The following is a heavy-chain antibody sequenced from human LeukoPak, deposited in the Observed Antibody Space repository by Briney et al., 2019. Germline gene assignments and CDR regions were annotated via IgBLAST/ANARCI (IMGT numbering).Heavy chain of an antibody. CDR3: TRLIYYFDD. V-gene: IGHV4-59*08. D-gene: IGHD3-3*02. J-gene: IGHJ4*02. CDR2: IDSSGST. Sequence: SETLSLTCSGSGDSIISYYWTWIRQPPGKGLEWIGYIDSSGSTNYNPSLKSRVTIAVDTSKNQFSLKLSSVTAADSAMYYCTRLIYYFDDWRQKTLLTVSS. CDR1: GDSIISYY.